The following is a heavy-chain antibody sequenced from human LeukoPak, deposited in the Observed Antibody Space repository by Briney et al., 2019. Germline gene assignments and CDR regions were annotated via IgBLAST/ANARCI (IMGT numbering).Heavy chain of an antibody. Sequence: PSETLSLTCTVSGVSVSSGSFYWRWIRQPPGKGLEWIGYIYYSGSTNYNPSLKSRVTISVDTSKNQFSLKLSSVTAADTAVYYCASSWYYFDYWGQGTLVTVSS. CDR2: IYYSGST. V-gene: IGHV4-61*01. D-gene: IGHD6-13*01. CDR1: GVSVSSGSFY. CDR3: ASSWYYFDY. J-gene: IGHJ4*02.